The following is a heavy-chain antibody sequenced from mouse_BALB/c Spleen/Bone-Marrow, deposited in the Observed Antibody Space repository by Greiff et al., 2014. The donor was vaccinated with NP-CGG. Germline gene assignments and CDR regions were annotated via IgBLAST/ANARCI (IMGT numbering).Heavy chain of an antibody. V-gene: IGHV14-3*02. CDR2: VDPANGNS. J-gene: IGHJ2*01. CDR1: GFNIKSTY. D-gene: IGHD1-2*01. CDR3: ALHYAYQFDY. Sequence: VQLQQPGAELVKPGASVKLSCTVFGFNIKSTYIHWVKQRPEQGLEWIGWVDPANGNSKCDPRFQGKATITADSSSNTAYLQLSSLTSEDTAVYCCALHYAYQFDYWGQGTTVTVSS.